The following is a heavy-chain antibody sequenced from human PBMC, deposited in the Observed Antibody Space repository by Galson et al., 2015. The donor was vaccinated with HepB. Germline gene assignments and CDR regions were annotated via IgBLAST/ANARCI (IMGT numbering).Heavy chain of an antibody. CDR1: GYSFTSYW. J-gene: IGHJ5*02. CDR3: ARGSSSWDANNWFDP. D-gene: IGHD6-13*01. CDR2: IDPSDSYT. V-gene: IGHV5-10-1*01. Sequence: QSGAEVKKPGESLRISCKGSGYSFTSYWISWVRQMPGKGLEWMGRIDPSDSYTNYSPSFQGHVTISADKSISTAYLQWSSLKASDTAMYYCARGSSSWDANNWFDPWGQGTLVTVSS.